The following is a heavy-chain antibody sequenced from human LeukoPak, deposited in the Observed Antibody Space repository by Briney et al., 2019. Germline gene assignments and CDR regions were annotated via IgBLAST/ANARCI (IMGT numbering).Heavy chain of an antibody. J-gene: IGHJ5*02. CDR3: AREIWFGEEGWFDP. CDR2: ISSSSSYI. CDR1: GFTFSSYS. V-gene: IGHV3-21*01. Sequence: GGSLRLSCAASGFTFSSYSMNWVRQAPGKGLEWVSSISSSSSYIYYADSVKGRFTISRDNAKNSLYLQMNSLRAEDTAVYYCAREIWFGEEGWFDPWGQGTLVTVSS. D-gene: IGHD3-10*01.